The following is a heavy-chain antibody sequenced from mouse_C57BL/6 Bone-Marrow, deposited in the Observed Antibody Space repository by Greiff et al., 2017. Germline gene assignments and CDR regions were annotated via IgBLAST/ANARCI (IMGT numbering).Heavy chain of an antibody. CDR3: TTPLWSYFDY. J-gene: IGHJ2*01. CDR1: GFNIKDDY. CDR2: IDPENGDT. Sequence: EVQLQESGAELVRPGASVKLSCTASGFNIKDDYMHWVKQRPEQGLEWIGWIDPENGDTEYASKFQGKATITADTSSNTAYLQLSSLTSEDTAVYYYTTPLWSYFDYWGQGTTLTVSS. D-gene: IGHD1-1*02. V-gene: IGHV14-4*01.